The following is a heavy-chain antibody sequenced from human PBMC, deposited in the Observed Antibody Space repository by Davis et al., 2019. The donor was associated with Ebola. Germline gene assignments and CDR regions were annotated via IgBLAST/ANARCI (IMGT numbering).Heavy chain of an antibody. J-gene: IGHJ4*02. V-gene: IGHV4-34*01. CDR1: GGSFSGYY. CDR2: INHSGST. CDR3: ARTHRVVMRWLQFNY. Sequence: SETLSLTCAVYGGSFSGYYWSWIRQPPGKGLEWSGEINHSGSTNYNPSLKSRVTISVDTSKNQFSLKLSSVTAADTAVYYCARTHRVVMRWLQFNYWGQGTLVTVSS. D-gene: IGHD5-24*01.